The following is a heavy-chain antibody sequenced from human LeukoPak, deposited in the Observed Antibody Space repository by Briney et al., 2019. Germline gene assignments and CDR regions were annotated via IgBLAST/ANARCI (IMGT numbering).Heavy chain of an antibody. V-gene: IGHV1-24*01. J-gene: IGHJ4*02. CDR3: ATALFDY. CDR2: FYPEDGET. Sequence: ASVTVSCTVYGYTLTELSMHWVRQAPGKGLEWMGGFYPEDGETIYAQKLQGRVTMTEETSTDTAYMELSSLRSEDTAVYYCATALFDYWGQGTLVTVSS. CDR1: GYTLTELS.